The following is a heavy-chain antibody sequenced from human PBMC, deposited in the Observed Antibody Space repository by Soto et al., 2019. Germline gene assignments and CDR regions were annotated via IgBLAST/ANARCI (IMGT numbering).Heavy chain of an antibody. CDR3: ARRSAAAGALVGSDP. J-gene: IGHJ5*02. D-gene: IGHD6-13*01. CDR2: ISGSGGST. CDR1: GFTFSSYA. Sequence: PGGSLRLSCAASGFTFSSYAMSWVRQAPGKGLEWVSAISGSGGSTYYADSVKGRFTISRDNSKNTLYLQMNSLRAEDTVVYYCARRSAAAGALVGSDPWGQGTLVNVSS. V-gene: IGHV3-23*01.